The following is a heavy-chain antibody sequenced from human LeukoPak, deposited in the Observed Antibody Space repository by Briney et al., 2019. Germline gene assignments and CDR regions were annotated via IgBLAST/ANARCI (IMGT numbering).Heavy chain of an antibody. D-gene: IGHD3-3*01. Sequence: PGGSLKLSCAASGFILNASAIYWVRQASGKGLEWVGRIRSKDHAYATSYAASLKGRFTISRDDSKNMAYLQMNSLKIEDTAVYYCTSPIFSSIPSRSVDYWGQGTLVTVSS. J-gene: IGHJ4*02. CDR1: GFILNASA. CDR2: IRSKDHAYAT. CDR3: TSPIFSSIPSRSVDY. V-gene: IGHV3-73*01.